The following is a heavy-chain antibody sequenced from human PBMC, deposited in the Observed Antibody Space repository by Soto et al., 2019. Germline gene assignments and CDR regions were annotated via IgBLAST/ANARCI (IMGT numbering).Heavy chain of an antibody. J-gene: IGHJ4*02. CDR2: ISGSGGTT. V-gene: IGHV3-11*01. CDR1: GFTFSDYY. Sequence: QVQLVQSGGGLVKPGGSLRLSCAASGFTFSDYYMNWIRQAPGKRLEWLSYISGSGGTTYYADSVKGRFTISRDNTKTSLYLQMNSLRDEDTAVYYCARRSSMITDFDYWGQGTLVTVSS. D-gene: IGHD3-16*01. CDR3: ARRSSMITDFDY.